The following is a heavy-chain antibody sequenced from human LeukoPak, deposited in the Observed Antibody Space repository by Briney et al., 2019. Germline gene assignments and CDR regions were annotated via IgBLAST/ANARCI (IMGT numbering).Heavy chain of an antibody. V-gene: IGHV4-34*01. J-gene: IGHJ4*02. D-gene: IGHD2-2*01. CDR3: ARGTVVVPAARYYFDY. CDR2: INHSGST. CDR1: GGSFSGYY. Sequence: PSETLSLTCAVYGGSFSGYYWSWIRQPPGKGLEWIGEINHSGSTNYNPSLKSRVTISVDTSKNQFSLKLSSVTAADTAVYYCARGTVVVPAARYYFDYWGQGTLVTVSS.